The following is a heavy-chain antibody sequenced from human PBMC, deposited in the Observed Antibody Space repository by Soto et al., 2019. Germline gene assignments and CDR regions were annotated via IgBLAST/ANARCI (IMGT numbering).Heavy chain of an antibody. CDR1: EFTFRNYG. V-gene: IGHV3-33*06. CDR3: AKVVAAGPYYYYGMDV. CDR2: IWYDGSNK. D-gene: IGHD6-13*01. J-gene: IGHJ6*02. Sequence: GGSLRLSCAASEFTFRNYGMHWVRQAPGKGLEWVAGIWYDGSNKYHADSVKGRFTISRDNSKNTLHLQMNSLGAEDTAVYFCAKVVAAGPYYYYGMDVWGQGTTVTVSS.